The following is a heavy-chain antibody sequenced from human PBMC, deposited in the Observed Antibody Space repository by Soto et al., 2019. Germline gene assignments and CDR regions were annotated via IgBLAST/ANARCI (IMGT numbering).Heavy chain of an antibody. CDR3: ARARFLEWLLEIGYFDY. V-gene: IGHV4-59*01. Sequence: SETLSLTCTVSGGSISSYYWSWIRQPPGKGLEWIGYIYYSGSTNYNPSLKSRVTISVDTSKNQFSLKLSSVTAADTAVYYCARARFLEWLLEIGYFDYWGQGTLVTVSS. CDR2: IYYSGST. CDR1: GGSISSYY. J-gene: IGHJ4*02. D-gene: IGHD3-3*01.